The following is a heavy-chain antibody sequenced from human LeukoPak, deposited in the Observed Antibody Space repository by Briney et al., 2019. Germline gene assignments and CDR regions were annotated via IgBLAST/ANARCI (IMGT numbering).Heavy chain of an antibody. D-gene: IGHD6-13*01. V-gene: IGHV3-48*03. CDR3: AREGAATGADDY. CDR2: ISNSGSTI. CDR1: GFTFSSFD. J-gene: IGHJ4*02. Sequence: GGSQRLSCAASGFTFSSFDMNWVRQAPGKGLEWVSYISNSGSTIYYADSVKGRFTISRDNAKNSLYLQMNSLRAEDTAVYYCAREGAATGADDYWGQGILVTVSS.